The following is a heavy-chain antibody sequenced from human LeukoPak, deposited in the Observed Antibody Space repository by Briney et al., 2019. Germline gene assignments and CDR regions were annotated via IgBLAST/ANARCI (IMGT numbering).Heavy chain of an antibody. Sequence: GGSLRLSCAASGFTFRSYNMIWVRQAPGKGLDWVAYMSGDSGTMYYADSVKGRFTISRDNSKNTLYLQMNSLRAEDTAVYYCARDCCGEWYYFDYWGQGTLVTVSS. CDR3: ARDCCGEWYYFDY. CDR2: MSGDSGTM. J-gene: IGHJ4*02. CDR1: GFTFRSYN. D-gene: IGHD3-10*01. V-gene: IGHV3-48*01.